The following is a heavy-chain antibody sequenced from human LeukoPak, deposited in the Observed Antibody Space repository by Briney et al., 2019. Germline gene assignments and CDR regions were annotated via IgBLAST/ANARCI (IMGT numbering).Heavy chain of an antibody. CDR1: GDTFTGQY. Sequence: ASVKVSCKATGDTFTGQYMPWVRQAPGRGLEWMGWIDPKSGGTNYAQKFQGRVTMTRDTSITTAYMELSRLTSDDTAVYYCARGFRYSASSDAFDIWGQGTMVTVSS. D-gene: IGHD6-6*01. CDR3: ARGFRYSASSDAFDI. V-gene: IGHV1-2*02. CDR2: IDPKSGGT. J-gene: IGHJ3*02.